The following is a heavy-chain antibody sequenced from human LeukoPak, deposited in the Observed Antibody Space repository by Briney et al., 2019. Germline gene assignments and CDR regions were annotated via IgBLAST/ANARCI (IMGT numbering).Heavy chain of an antibody. CDR1: GFTFSSFA. Sequence: PGGSLRLSCAASGFTFSSFAMTWVRQAPGKGLEWVSGISGNGGSTYYADSVKGRFTISRDNSKNTIYLQMNSLRDEDTAVYYCAKDTTPYYGGQGTLVTVSS. D-gene: IGHD1-26*01. CDR2: ISGNGGST. J-gene: IGHJ4*02. V-gene: IGHV3-23*01. CDR3: AKDTTPYY.